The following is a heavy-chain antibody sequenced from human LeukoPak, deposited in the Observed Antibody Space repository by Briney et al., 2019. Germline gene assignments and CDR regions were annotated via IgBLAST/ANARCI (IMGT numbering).Heavy chain of an antibody. J-gene: IGHJ4*02. V-gene: IGHV1-18*01. CDR2: ISAYNGNT. CDR1: GYTFTSYG. Sequence: GASVKLSCKASGYTFTSYGISWVRQAPGQGLEWMGWISAYNGNTNYAQKLQGRVTMTTDTSTSTAYMELRSLRSDDTAVYYCARDGYCSGGSCYFLAPFDYWGQGTLVTVSS. D-gene: IGHD2-15*01. CDR3: ARDGYCSGGSCYFLAPFDY.